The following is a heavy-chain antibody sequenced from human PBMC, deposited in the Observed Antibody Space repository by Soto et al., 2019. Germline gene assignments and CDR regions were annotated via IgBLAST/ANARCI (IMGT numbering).Heavy chain of an antibody. CDR2: INYRGTT. Sequence: SETLSLTCTVSGGSINNGDYYWNWIRQHPEKGLEWMGYINYRGTTFYSPSLKSRIIISVDTSKNQFSLKLSSVTAADTAVYYCARDAPGAAPYWGQGTLVTVSS. CDR3: ARDAPGAAPY. CDR1: GGSINNGDYY. V-gene: IGHV4-31*03. J-gene: IGHJ4*02. D-gene: IGHD6-13*01.